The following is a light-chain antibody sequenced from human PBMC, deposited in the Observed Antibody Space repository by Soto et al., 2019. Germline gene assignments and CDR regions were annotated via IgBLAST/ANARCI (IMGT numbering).Light chain of an antibody. J-gene: IGKJ1*01. V-gene: IGKV1-5*03. CDR3: QHYNSYSEA. CDR2: KES. CDR1: QTISSW. Sequence: DLQMTQYPSTLSCSLGDSVTITCRASQTISSWLAWYQQKTGKAPKLLIYKESTLKSGVPSRLSGSGSGTELNLTISSLQPDDFATYYCQHYNSYSEACGQGTKVDIK.